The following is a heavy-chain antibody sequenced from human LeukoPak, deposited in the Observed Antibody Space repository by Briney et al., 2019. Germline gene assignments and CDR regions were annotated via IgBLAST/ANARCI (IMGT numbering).Heavy chain of an antibody. CDR3: ARDFDRMIVVGFDY. J-gene: IGHJ4*02. V-gene: IGHV3-30*03. Sequence: GGSLRLSCAASGFTFSSYSMNWVRQAPGKGLEWVAVISYDGSNKYYADSVKGRFTISRDNSKNTLYLQMNSLRAEDTAVYYCARDFDRMIVVGFDYWGQGTLVTVSS. CDR1: GFTFSSYS. CDR2: ISYDGSNK. D-gene: IGHD3-22*01.